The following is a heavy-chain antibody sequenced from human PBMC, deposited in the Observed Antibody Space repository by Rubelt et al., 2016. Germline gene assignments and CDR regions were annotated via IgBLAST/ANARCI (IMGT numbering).Heavy chain of an antibody. CDR1: GGNFSSYA. CDR2: IIPIFGTA. V-gene: IGHV1-69*01. J-gene: IGHJ4*02. Sequence: QVQLVQSGAEVKKPWSSVTVSCKASGGNFSSYAISWVRQAPGQGLEWLGGIIPIFGTANYAQKFQGRVTITADESTSTAYMELSSLRSEDTAVYYGATTGRSWDWGQGTLVTVSS. D-gene: IGHD6-13*01. CDR3: ATTGRSWD.